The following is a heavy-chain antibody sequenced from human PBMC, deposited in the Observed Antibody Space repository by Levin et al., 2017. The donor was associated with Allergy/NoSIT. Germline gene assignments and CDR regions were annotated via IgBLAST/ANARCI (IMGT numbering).Heavy chain of an antibody. V-gene: IGHV3-11*01. Sequence: LSLTCAASGFTFSDYYMSWIRQAPGKGLEWVSYISSSGSTIYYADSVKGRFTISRDNAKNSLYLQMNSLRAEDTAVYYCARDRPSHRGLSGYYGMDVWGQGTTVTVSS. CDR2: ISSSGSTI. CDR3: ARDRPSHRGLSGYYGMDV. D-gene: IGHD3-10*01. CDR1: GFTFSDYY. J-gene: IGHJ6*02.